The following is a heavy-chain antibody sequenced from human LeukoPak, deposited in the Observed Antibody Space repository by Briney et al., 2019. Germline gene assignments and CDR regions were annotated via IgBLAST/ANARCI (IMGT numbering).Heavy chain of an antibody. V-gene: IGHV1-69*04. CDR3: AREIGGQFDP. D-gene: IGHD3-16*01. CDR1: GGTFSSYA. Sequence: EASVKVSCKASGGTFSSYAISWVRQAPGQGLEWMGRIIPILGIADYAQKFQGRVTITADKSTSTAYMELSSLRSEDTAVYYCAREIGGQFDPWGQGTLVTVSS. CDR2: IIPILGIA. J-gene: IGHJ5*02.